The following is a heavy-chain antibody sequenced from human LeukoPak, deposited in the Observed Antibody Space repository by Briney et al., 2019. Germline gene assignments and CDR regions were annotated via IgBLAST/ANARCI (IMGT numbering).Heavy chain of an antibody. D-gene: IGHD5-24*01. CDR2: IYYSGST. J-gene: IGHJ2*01. CDR3: ARRRDGYNSWYFDL. Sequence: KPSETLSLTCTVSGGSISSYYWSWIRQPPGKGLEWIGYIYYSGSTNYNPSLKSRVTISVDTSKNQFSLKLSSVTAADTAVYYCARRRDGYNSWYFDLWGRGTLVTVSS. CDR1: GGSISSYY. V-gene: IGHV4-59*01.